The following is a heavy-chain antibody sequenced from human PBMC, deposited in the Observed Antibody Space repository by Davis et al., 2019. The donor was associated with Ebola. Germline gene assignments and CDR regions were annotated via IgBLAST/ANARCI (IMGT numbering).Heavy chain of an antibody. V-gene: IGHV1-69*13. Sequence: SVKVSCKASGGTFSSYAISWVRQAPGQGLEWMGGIIPIFGTANYAQKFQGRVTITADESTRTAYMELSSLRSEDTAVYYCARGRYYGPRLRYYYYGMDVWGQGTTVTVSS. D-gene: IGHD3-10*01. CDR1: GGTFSSYA. CDR2: IIPIFGTA. CDR3: ARGRYYGPRLRYYYYGMDV. J-gene: IGHJ6*02.